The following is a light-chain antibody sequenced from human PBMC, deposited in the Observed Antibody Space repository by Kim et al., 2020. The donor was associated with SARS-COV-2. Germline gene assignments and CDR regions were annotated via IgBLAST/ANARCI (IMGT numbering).Light chain of an antibody. J-gene: IGKJ2*03. Sequence: LAPGERATLSCRANQRISSNYVAWYQHKPGQSPRLLIHDASNRATGIPDRFSGSGSGTDFTLTISRLEPEDFAVYYCHQYIRSPYSFGQGTKLEIK. CDR1: QRISSNY. CDR2: DAS. CDR3: HQYIRSPYS. V-gene: IGKV3-20*01.